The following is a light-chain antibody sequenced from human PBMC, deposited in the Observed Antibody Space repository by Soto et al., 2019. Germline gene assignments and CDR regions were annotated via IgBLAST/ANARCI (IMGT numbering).Light chain of an antibody. V-gene: IGKV1-17*01. CDR2: AAS. CDR3: QQYNNWPPIT. CDR1: QTIRKS. J-gene: IGKJ5*01. Sequence: DIQMTQSPSSLSASVGDTISITCRSFQTIRKSLGWYQQKPGKAPKLLIYAASSLQSGVPSRFSGSGSGTDFTLTITSLQPEDFAVYYCQQYNNWPPITFGQGTRLEIK.